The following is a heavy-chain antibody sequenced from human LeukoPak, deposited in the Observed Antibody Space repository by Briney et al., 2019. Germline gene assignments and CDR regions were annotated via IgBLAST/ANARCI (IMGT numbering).Heavy chain of an antibody. CDR3: ARGSIESFDY. V-gene: IGHV4-4*07. D-gene: IGHD1-26*01. J-gene: IGHJ4*02. Sequence: LETLSLTCTASGGSISSYYWSWIRQPAGKGLEWIGRIHTSGSTNYNPSLKSRVTMSVDTSKNQFSLKLSSVTAADTAVYYCARGSIESFDYWGQGTLVTVSS. CDR2: IHTSGST. CDR1: GGSISSYY.